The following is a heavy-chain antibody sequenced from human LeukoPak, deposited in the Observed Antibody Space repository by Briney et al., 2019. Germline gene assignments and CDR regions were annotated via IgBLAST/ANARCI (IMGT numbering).Heavy chain of an antibody. J-gene: IGHJ4*02. Sequence: PSETLSLTCAVYGGSFSGYYWSWIRQPPGKGLEWIGEINHSGSTNYNPSLKSRVTISVDTSKNQFSLKLSSVTAADTAVYYCARYGSGSFDYWDQGTLVTVSS. V-gene: IGHV4-34*01. CDR1: GGSFSGYY. CDR3: ARYGSGSFDY. CDR2: INHSGST. D-gene: IGHD3-10*01.